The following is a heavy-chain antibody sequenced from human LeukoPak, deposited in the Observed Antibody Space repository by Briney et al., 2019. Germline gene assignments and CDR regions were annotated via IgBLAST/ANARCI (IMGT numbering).Heavy chain of an antibody. CDR3: TKGSQWLLRGGAYFDS. J-gene: IGHJ4*02. CDR1: GFTFNNYA. CDR2: MSGVGGTT. Sequence: GGSLRLSCEASGFTFNNYAMSWVRQAPGKGLEWVSAMSGVGGTTYYAASVRGRFTISRDNSKNILSLQMNSLRVEDTAIYYCTKGSQWLLRGGAYFDSWGQGTPVSVSS. V-gene: IGHV3-23*01. D-gene: IGHD6-19*01.